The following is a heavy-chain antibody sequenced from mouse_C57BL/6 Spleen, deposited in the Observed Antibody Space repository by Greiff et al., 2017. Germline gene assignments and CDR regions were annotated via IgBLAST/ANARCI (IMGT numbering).Heavy chain of an antibody. CDR1: GYPFTSYW. J-gene: IGHJ1*03. CDR3: ARRAEYNDWYFDV. CDR2: IHPSDSDT. V-gene: IGHV1-74*01. D-gene: IGHD1-3*01. Sequence: QVQLQQPGADLVKPGASVKVSCKASGYPFTSYWMNWVKQRPGQGLEWIGRIHPSDSDTNYNQKFKGKATLTVEKSSSTAYMQLSSLTSEDSAVYYCARRAEYNDWYFDVWGTGTTVTVSS.